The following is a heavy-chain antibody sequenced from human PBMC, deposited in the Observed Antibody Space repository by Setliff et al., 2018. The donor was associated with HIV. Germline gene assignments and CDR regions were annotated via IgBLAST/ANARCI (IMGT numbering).Heavy chain of an antibody. V-gene: IGHV4-39*01. D-gene: IGHD3-3*01. J-gene: IGHJ5*02. Sequence: SETLSLTCSVSGGSISSSSYYWGWIRQPPGKGLEWIGNIYYSGSTYYNPSLKSRLTITVDTSKNQFSLKLSSVAAANPAVYYCARPKDFWSGSASNWFDPWGQGTLVTVSS. CDR2: IYYSGST. CDR3: ARPKDFWSGSASNWFDP. CDR1: GGSISSSSYY.